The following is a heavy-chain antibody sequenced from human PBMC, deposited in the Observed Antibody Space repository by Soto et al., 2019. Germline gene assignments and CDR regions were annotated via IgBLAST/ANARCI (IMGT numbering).Heavy chain of an antibody. CDR2: IIPIFGTA. Sequence: GASVKVSCKASGGTFSSYAISWVRQAPGQGLEWMGGIIPIFGTANYAQKFQGRVTITADESTSTAYMELSSLRSEDTAVYYCARSIAALRGVRATHYGMDVWGQGTTVTVSS. CDR3: ARSIAALRGVRATHYGMDV. J-gene: IGHJ6*02. D-gene: IGHD6-6*01. V-gene: IGHV1-69*13. CDR1: GGTFSSYA.